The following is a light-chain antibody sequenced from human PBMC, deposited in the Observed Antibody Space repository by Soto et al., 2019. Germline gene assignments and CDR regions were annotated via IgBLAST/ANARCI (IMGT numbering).Light chain of an antibody. Sequence: QSALAQPASVSASPGQSITIPCTGTSSDVGSYNLVSWFQQHPGKVPKLLIYEGTKRPSGLSDRFSGSKSGTTASLTISGLQAEDEAHYYCYSYAGEDLYVFGTGTKVTVL. CDR2: EGT. J-gene: IGLJ1*01. V-gene: IGLV2-23*01. CDR1: SSDVGSYNL. CDR3: YSYAGEDLYV.